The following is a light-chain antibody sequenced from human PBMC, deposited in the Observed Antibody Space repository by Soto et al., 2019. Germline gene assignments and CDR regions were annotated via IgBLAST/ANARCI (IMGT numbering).Light chain of an antibody. CDR1: QSVSTW. V-gene: IGKV1-5*03. CDR3: QQYKSYPYT. CDR2: KAS. J-gene: IGKJ2*01. Sequence: DIQMTQSPFTLSASVGDRVTITCRASQSVSTWLAWYQQKPGKAPKFLIYKASYLESGVPSRLSGSGSGTEFTLTISSMQPDDLATYYCQQYKSYPYTFGQGTKLEIK.